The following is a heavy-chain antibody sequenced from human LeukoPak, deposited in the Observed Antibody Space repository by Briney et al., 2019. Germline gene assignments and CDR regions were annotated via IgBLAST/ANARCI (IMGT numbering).Heavy chain of an antibody. CDR3: ARDEYSSSGATYYYMDV. V-gene: IGHV4-61*02. J-gene: IGHJ6*03. CDR2: IYTSGST. CDR1: GGSISSGSYY. D-gene: IGHD6-6*01. Sequence: PSETLSLTCTVSGGSISSGSYYWSWIRQPAGKGLEWIGRIYTSGSTNYNPSLKSRVTISVDTSKNQFSLKLSSVTAADTAVYYCARDEYSSSGATYYYMDVWGKGTTVTVSS.